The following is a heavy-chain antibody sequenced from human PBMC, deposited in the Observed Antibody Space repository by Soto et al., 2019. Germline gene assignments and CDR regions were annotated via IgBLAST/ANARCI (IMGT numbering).Heavy chain of an antibody. Sequence: GASLKVSFKASGGTFSIYSIILFLQSPLQGLELMGGIIPIFGTANYARKFQGRVTITADESTSTAYMELSSLRSEDTAVYYCATHCSSTSCYPGVTGYYYGMEVWGKRNTVNVSS. CDR2: IIPIFGTA. CDR3: ATHCSSTSCYPGVTGYYYGMEV. D-gene: IGHD2-2*01. J-gene: IGHJ6*04. V-gene: IGHV1-69*13. CDR1: GGTFSIYS.